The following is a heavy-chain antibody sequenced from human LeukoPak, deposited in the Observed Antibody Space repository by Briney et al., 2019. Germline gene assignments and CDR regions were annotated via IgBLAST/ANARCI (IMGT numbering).Heavy chain of an antibody. CDR3: AKGWFGESFFSG. CDR1: GFTFSSYE. J-gene: IGHJ4*02. CDR2: ISSSGSTI. Sequence: PGGSLRLSCAASGFTFSSYEMNWVRQAPGKGLEWVSYISSSGSTIYYADSVKGRFTISRDNSKNTLYLQMNSLRAEDTAVYYCAKGWFGESFFSGWGQGTLVTVSS. D-gene: IGHD3-10*01. V-gene: IGHV3-48*03.